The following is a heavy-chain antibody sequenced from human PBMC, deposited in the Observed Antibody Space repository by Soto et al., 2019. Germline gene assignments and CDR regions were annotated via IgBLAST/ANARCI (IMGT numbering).Heavy chain of an antibody. J-gene: IGHJ4*02. Sequence: VQLVQSGAEAKKPGASVKVSCKASGYTFTSYAMHWVRQAPGQRREWMGWINAGNGNTKYSQKFQGRVTITRDTSASTAYMELSSLRSEDTAVYYCAIRAAAGDFDYWGQGTLVTVSS. D-gene: IGHD6-13*01. CDR3: AIRAAAGDFDY. CDR1: GYTFTSYA. V-gene: IGHV1-3*01. CDR2: INAGNGNT.